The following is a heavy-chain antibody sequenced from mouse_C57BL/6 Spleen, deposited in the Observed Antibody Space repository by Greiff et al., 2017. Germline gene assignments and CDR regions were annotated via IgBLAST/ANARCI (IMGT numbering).Heavy chain of an antibody. CDR3: ARDRGYAMDY. CDR2: INYDGSST. V-gene: IGHV5-16*01. Sequence: EVMLVESEGGLVQPGSSMKLSCTASGFTFSDYYMAWVRQVPEKGLEWVANINYDGSSTYYLDSLKSRFIISRDNAKNILYLQMSSLKSEDTATYYCARDRGYAMDYWGQGTSDTVSS. J-gene: IGHJ4*01. CDR1: GFTFSDYY. D-gene: IGHD3-3*01.